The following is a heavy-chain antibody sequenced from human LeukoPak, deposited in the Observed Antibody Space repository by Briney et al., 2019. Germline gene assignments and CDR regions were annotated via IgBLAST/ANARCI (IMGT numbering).Heavy chain of an antibody. CDR2: INPNSGDT. V-gene: IGHV1-2*02. Sequence: ASVKVSCKASEYTFTAYYVHWVRQAPGQGLEWMGWINPNSGDTNFAQNFQGRVTMTRDTSISTVYMELSSLRSEDTAVYYCARSTIKSIVVVGYNWFDPWGQGTLVTVSS. J-gene: IGHJ5*02. CDR1: EYTFTAYY. D-gene: IGHD2-15*01. CDR3: ARSTIKSIVVVGYNWFDP.